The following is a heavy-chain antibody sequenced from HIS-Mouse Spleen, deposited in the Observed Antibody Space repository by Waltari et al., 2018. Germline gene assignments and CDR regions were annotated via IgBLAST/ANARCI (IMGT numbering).Heavy chain of an antibody. Sequence: QATLRESGPALLKPTQTLTLTCTFSGFSRRTSGKCVSWISHPPGKALAWLARIDWDDDKYYSTSLKTRLTISRDTSKNQVVLTMTNMDPLDTATYYCARIAEGYTSGWYAFDYWGQGTLVTVSS. CDR1: GFSRRTSGKC. V-gene: IGHV2-70*15. J-gene: IGHJ4*02. CDR2: IDWDDDK. D-gene: IGHD6-19*01. CDR3: ARIAEGYTSGWYAFDY.